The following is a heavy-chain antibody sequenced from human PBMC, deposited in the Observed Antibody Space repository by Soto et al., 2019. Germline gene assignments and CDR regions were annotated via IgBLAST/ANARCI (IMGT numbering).Heavy chain of an antibody. J-gene: IGHJ4*02. Sequence: EVQLVESGGGLVQPGGSLGLSCAASGFTFNSYWMHWVRQAPGKGLVWVSRIDRDGTDTNYADSVKGRFTISRDNAKNTLCLQMNSLTAEDTAVYYCARATTTVTTRPTRGYWGRGTLVTVSS. CDR3: ARATTTVTTRPTRGY. CDR2: IDRDGTDT. V-gene: IGHV3-74*01. D-gene: IGHD4-17*01. CDR1: GFTFNSYW.